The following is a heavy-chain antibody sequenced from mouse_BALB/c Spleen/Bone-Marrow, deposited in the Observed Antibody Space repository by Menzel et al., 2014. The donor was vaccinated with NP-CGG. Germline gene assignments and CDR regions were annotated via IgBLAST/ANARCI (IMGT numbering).Heavy chain of an antibody. CDR2: IYPGDGDT. CDR3: ARTPLFAY. J-gene: IGHJ3*01. Sequence: QVQLQQSGAELVRPGSSVKISCKASGYAFSSYWMNWVRQRPGQGLEWIGQIYPGDGDTNYNGKFKGKATLTADRSSSTAYMQLSSLTSEDSAVYFCARTPLFAYWGQGTLVTVSA. V-gene: IGHV1-80*01. CDR1: GYAFSSYW.